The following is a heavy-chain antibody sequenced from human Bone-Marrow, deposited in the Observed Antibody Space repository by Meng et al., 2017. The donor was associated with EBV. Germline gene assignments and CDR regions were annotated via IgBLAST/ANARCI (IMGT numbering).Heavy chain of an antibody. CDR1: GGSISSSRYY. V-gene: IGHV4-39*07. J-gene: IGHJ4*02. CDR3: ARVSVGATFFDY. D-gene: IGHD1-26*01. CDR2: IYYSGST. Sequence: QLQRPASGPGLVRPPETLSLTSPFSGGSISSSRYYWGWSRQPPGKGLEWIGSIYYSGSTYYNPSLKSRVTISVDTSKNQFSLKLSSVTAADTAVYYCARVSVGATFFDYWGQGTLVTVSS.